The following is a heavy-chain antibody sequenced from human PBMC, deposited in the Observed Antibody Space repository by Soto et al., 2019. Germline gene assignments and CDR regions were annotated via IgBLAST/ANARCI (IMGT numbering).Heavy chain of an antibody. CDR2: INAGNGST. CDR1: GYTFTSYA. Sequence: ASVKVSCKASGYTFTSYAMHWVRQAPGQRLEWMGWINAGNGSTKYSQKFQGRVTITRDTSASTAYMELSSLRSEDTAVYYCARDRREFDPWGQGTLVTVSS. V-gene: IGHV1-3*01. J-gene: IGHJ5*02. CDR3: ARDRREFDP.